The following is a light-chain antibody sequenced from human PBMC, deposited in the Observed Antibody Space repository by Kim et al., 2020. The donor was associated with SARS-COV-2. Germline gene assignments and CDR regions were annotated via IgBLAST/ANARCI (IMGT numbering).Light chain of an antibody. V-gene: IGKV2-28*01. CDR2: LGS. Sequence: ASSPWRFSQSLLNSNGNNSVAWYLQKPGQYPQLRIYLGSTRASGVPDRFSGSGSGTDFTLKVSRGEAEDVGVYYCMQVFYAPITFGQGTRLEIK. CDR3: MQVFYAPIT. CDR1: QSLLNSNGNNS. J-gene: IGKJ5*01.